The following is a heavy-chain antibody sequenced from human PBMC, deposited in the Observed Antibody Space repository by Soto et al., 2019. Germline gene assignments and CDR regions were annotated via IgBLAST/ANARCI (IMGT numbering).Heavy chain of an antibody. CDR2: INPNSGGT. CDR1: GYTFTGYY. V-gene: IGHV1-2*04. J-gene: IGHJ6*02. CDR3: ATETKGDYYGMDV. D-gene: IGHD2-8*01. Sequence: ASVKVSCKASGYTFTGYYMHWVRQAPGQGLEWMGWINPNSGGTNYAQKFQGWVTMTRDTSISTAYMELSRLRSDDTAVYYCATETKGDYYGMDVWGQGNTVTVSS.